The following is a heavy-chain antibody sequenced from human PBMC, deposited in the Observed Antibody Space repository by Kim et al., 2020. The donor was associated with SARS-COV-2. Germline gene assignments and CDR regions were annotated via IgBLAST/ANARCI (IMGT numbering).Heavy chain of an antibody. V-gene: IGHV3-53*01. CDR3: ARDGTYRLEN. CDR1: GFIVSSNH. J-gene: IGHJ4*02. CDR2: IYADGRT. Sequence: GGSLRLSCAASGFIVSSNHMTWVRQAPGKGLEWVSIIYADGRTFYADSVEGRFTISRDSSKNTLYLQMNILRADDTAVYYCARDGTYRLENWGQGTLITV. D-gene: IGHD1-26*01.